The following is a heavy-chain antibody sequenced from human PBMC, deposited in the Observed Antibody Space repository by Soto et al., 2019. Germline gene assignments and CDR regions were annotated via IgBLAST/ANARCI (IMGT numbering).Heavy chain of an antibody. Sequence: GGSLRLSCAASGFTFSSYGMHWVRQAPGKGLEWVAVIWYDGSNKYYADSVKGRFTISRDNSENTLYLQMNSLRAEDTAVYYCARDPYDFWSGYYPYGMDVWGQGTTVTVSS. D-gene: IGHD3-3*01. CDR1: GFTFSSYG. CDR3: ARDPYDFWSGYYPYGMDV. CDR2: IWYDGSNK. J-gene: IGHJ6*02. V-gene: IGHV3-33*01.